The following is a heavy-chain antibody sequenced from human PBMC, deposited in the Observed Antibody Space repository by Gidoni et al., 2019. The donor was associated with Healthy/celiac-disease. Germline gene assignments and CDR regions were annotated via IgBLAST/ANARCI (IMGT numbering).Heavy chain of an antibody. V-gene: IGHV3-21*01. CDR1: GFPFRSYS. CDR3: ANLGGPMYSGSYYPYYYGMDV. Sequence: EVQLVESGGGLVKPGGSLRLSCAASGFPFRSYSMNWVRQAPGKGLEWVSSISSSSSYIYYADSVKGRFTISRDNAKNSLYLQMNSLRAEDTAVYYCANLGGPMYSGSYYPYYYGMDVWGQGTTVTVSS. D-gene: IGHD1-26*01. J-gene: IGHJ6*02. CDR2: ISSSSSYI.